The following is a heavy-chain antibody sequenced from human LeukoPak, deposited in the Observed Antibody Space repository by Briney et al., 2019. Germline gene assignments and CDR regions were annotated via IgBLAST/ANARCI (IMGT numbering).Heavy chain of an antibody. CDR3: ARDSSWELGLGESWFDP. J-gene: IGHJ5*02. Sequence: ASVKVSCKASGYSFSIYGITWARQAPGQGLEYLGWISASDGTTNYAQKVQDRVTMTTDTSTSTAYLELRSLRSEDTAVYYCARDSSWELGLGESWFDPWGQGTLVTVSS. CDR2: ISASDGTT. V-gene: IGHV1-18*01. CDR1: GYSFSIYG. D-gene: IGHD1-26*01.